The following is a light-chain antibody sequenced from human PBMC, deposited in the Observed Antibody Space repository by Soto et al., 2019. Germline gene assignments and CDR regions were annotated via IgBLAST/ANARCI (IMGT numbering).Light chain of an antibody. CDR3: SSFTSSTTRV. CDR2: EVS. V-gene: IGLV1-44*01. J-gene: IGLJ1*01. Sequence: QSVLTQPPSASGTPGQRVTISCAGSNSNIGSNNVYWYQQLPGTAPKLIIYEVSNRPSGISNRFSASKSGNTASLAISGLQAEDEADYYCSSFTSSTTRVFGTGTKLTVL. CDR1: NSNIGSNN.